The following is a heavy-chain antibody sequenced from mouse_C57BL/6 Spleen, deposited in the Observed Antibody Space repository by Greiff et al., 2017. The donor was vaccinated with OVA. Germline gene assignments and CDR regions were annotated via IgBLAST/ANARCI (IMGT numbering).Heavy chain of an antibody. CDR3: ARGPF. CDR2: IDPSDSYT. V-gene: IGHV1-50*01. J-gene: IGHJ3*01. Sequence: VQLQQPGAELVKPGASVKLSCKASGYTFTSYWMQWVKQRPGQGLEWIGEIDPSDSYTNYNQKVKGKATLTVDTSSSTAYMQLSSLTSEDSAVYYCARGPFWGQGTLVTVSA. CDR1: GYTFTSYW.